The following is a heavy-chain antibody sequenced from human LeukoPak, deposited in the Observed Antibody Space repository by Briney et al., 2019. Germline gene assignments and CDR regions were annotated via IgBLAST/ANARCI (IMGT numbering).Heavy chain of an antibody. CDR3: ARSSGSSEHHYYYGMDV. CDR1: GYTFTSYD. Sequence: ASVKVSCKASGYTFTSYDINWVRQATGQGLEWMGWMNPNSGNTGYAQKFQGRVTMTRNTSISTAYMELSSLRSEDTAVYYCARSSGSSEHHYYYGMDVWGQGTTVTVSS. V-gene: IGHV1-8*01. CDR2: MNPNSGNT. D-gene: IGHD6-6*01. J-gene: IGHJ6*02.